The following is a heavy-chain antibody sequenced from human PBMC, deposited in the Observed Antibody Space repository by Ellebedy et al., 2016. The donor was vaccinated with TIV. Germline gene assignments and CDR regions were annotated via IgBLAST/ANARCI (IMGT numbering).Heavy chain of an antibody. V-gene: IGHV3-53*01. Sequence: GGSLRLSCAASGFTVRNNYMSWVRQAPGKGLEWVSVIYSGGTTFYAESVKGRFTISRDSSQNTLYLQMDSLRAEDTAVYYCASSPSQGYWGQGTLVTVSS. J-gene: IGHJ4*02. CDR2: IYSGGTT. CDR3: ASSPSQGY. CDR1: GFTVRNNY.